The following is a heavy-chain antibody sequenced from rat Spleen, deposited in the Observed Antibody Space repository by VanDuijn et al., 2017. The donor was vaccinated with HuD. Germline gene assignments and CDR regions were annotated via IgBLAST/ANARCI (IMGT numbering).Heavy chain of an antibody. D-gene: IGHD1-5*01. CDR2: ISYDGSST. CDR3: ARREVLHWYWYFDF. J-gene: IGHJ1*01. Sequence: EVQLVESGGGLVQPGRSLKLSCAASGFTFSDFYMAWVRQAPTKGLEWVASISYDGSSTYYRDSVKGRFTISRDNAKSTLSLQMDSLRSEDTATYYCARREVLHWYWYFDFWGPGTMVTVSS. V-gene: IGHV5-7*01. CDR1: GFTFSDFY.